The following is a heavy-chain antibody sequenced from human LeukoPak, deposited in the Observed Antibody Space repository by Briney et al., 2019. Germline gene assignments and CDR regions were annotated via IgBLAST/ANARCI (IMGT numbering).Heavy chain of an antibody. J-gene: IGHJ4*02. CDR2: IKQDGSEK. CDR3: AKVKYGSGSYYYTDYFDY. Sequence: GGSLRLSCASSGFTFSSFWMSWVRQAPGTGLEWVANIKQDGSEKYYVDSVKGRFTISRDNAKNSPYLQMNSLRAEDTAVYYCAKVKYGSGSYYYTDYFDYWGQGTLVTVSS. D-gene: IGHD3-10*01. CDR1: GFTFSSFW. V-gene: IGHV3-7*01.